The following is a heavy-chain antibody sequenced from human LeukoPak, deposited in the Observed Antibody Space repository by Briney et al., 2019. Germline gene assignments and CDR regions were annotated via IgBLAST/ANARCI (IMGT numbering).Heavy chain of an antibody. J-gene: IGHJ6*02. Sequence: PGGSLRLSCAASGFTFSSYSMNWVRQAPGKGLEWVSSISSSSSYIYYADSVKGRFTISRDNAKNSLYLQMNSLRAEDTAVYYCAREGNGYGDPDRIMDVWGQGTTVTVSS. CDR2: ISSSSSYI. CDR3: AREGNGYGDPDRIMDV. CDR1: GFTFSSYS. V-gene: IGHV3-21*01. D-gene: IGHD4-17*01.